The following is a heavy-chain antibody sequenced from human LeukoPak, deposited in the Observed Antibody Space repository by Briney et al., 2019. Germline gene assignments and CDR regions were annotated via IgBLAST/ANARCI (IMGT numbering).Heavy chain of an antibody. J-gene: IGHJ4*02. Sequence: ASVTVSCKASGYTFTGYYMHWVRQAPGQGLEWMGWINPNSGGTNYAQKFQGRVTMTRDTSISTAYMELSRLRSDDTAVYYCARTGFGGWFFDYWGQGTLVTVSS. CDR1: GYTFTGYY. V-gene: IGHV1-2*02. CDR2: INPNSGGT. CDR3: ARTGFGGWFFDY. D-gene: IGHD6-19*01.